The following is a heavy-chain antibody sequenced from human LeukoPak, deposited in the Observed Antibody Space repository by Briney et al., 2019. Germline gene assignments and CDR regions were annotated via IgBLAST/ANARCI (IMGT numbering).Heavy chain of an antibody. CDR2: LSSRRDNSI. J-gene: IGHJ4*02. Sequence: GGSLRLSCEVSGFNIGDYYISWIRQAPGKGLEWISYLSSRRDNSIYYADSVKGRFTISRDNAKNSAHLQMNNLRVEDTAVYYCVREQWYYFDYWGQGALVTVSS. CDR1: GFNIGDYY. V-gene: IGHV3-11*04. D-gene: IGHD6-19*01. CDR3: VREQWYYFDY.